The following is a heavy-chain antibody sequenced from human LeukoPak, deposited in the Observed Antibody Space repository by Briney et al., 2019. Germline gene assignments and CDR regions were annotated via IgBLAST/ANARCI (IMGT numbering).Heavy chain of an antibody. V-gene: IGHV3-23*01. CDR2: ISGSGVST. J-gene: IGHJ4*02. D-gene: IGHD3-3*01. CDR3: AKRHYDFWSGYQNQMYYFDY. Sequence: GGSLTLSCSASGFTFSGREMAWVRQAPGKGLEWVSAISGSGVSTYYADSVKGRFTISRDNSKNTLYLQMNSLRAEDTAVYYCAKRHYDFWSGYQNQMYYFDYWGQGTLVTVSS. CDR1: GFTFSGRE.